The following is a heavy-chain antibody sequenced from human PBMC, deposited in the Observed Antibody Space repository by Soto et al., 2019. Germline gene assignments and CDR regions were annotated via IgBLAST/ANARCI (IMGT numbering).Heavy chain of an antibody. D-gene: IGHD2-15*01. CDR2: ISPYNDNT. J-gene: IGHJ4*02. V-gene: IGHV1-18*01. Sequence: QVQLVQSGAEVKKPGASMKVSCKASGYILTTYGISWVRQAPGQGLEWLGWISPYNDNTNYAQKFQGRVTMTTDTCTIIAYMELRSLRSDDTAVYYCARGPPTSCSGGSCYSHYFGYWGQGTLVNVSS. CDR3: ARGPPTSCSGGSCYSHYFGY. CDR1: GYILTTYG.